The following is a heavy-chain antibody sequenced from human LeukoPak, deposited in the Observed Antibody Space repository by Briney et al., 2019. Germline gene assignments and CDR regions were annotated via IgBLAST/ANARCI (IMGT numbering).Heavy chain of an antibody. CDR2: IRSKANSYAT. J-gene: IGHJ6*02. Sequence: HPGGSLRLSCAASGFTFSGSAMHWVRQASGKGLEWVGRIRSKANSYATAYAASVKGRFTISRDDSKNTAYLQMNSLKTEDTAVYYCTSGTCYDFWSGYSHYYYYYGMDVWGQGTTVTVSS. D-gene: IGHD3-3*01. CDR1: GFTFSGSA. V-gene: IGHV3-73*01. CDR3: TSGTCYDFWSGYSHYYYYYGMDV.